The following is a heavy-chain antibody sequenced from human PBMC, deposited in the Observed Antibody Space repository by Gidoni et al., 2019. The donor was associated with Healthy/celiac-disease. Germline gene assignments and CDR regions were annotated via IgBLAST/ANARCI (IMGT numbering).Heavy chain of an antibody. D-gene: IGHD1-26*01. Sequence: QVQLVQSGAEVKKPGASVKVSCKASGYTFTSYAMHWVRQAPGQRLEWMGWINAGNGNTKYSQKFQGRVTITRDTSASTAYMELSSLRSEDTAVYYCARDLEGGSYYYYYYMDVWGKGTTVTVSS. CDR3: ARDLEGGSYYYYYYMDV. CDR2: INAGNGNT. J-gene: IGHJ6*03. V-gene: IGHV1-3*01. CDR1: GYTFTSYA.